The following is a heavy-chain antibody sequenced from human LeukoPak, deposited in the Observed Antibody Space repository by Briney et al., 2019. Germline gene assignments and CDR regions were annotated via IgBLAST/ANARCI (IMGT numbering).Heavy chain of an antibody. CDR1: GYTFTGFY. Sequence: ASVKVSCQASGYTFTGFYMHWVRQAPGQGLEWMGRINPNSGGANYAQKFQGRVTMTRDTSITTVYMELSRLGSNDTAVYYCAKAGAAAGRGSFYYYMDVWGKGTTVTVSS. CDR3: AKAGAAAGRGSFYYYMDV. CDR2: INPNSGGA. J-gene: IGHJ6*03. D-gene: IGHD6-25*01. V-gene: IGHV1-2*06.